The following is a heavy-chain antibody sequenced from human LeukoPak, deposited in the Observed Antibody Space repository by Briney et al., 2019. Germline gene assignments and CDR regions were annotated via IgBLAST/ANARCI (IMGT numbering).Heavy chain of an antibody. D-gene: IGHD6-13*01. Sequence: GGSLRHSCAASGFTFSSYLMSWVRPAPGKGREWVANIKQVGSEKYYVDSVKGRFTISTDNSNNTLYIQMNSLRVEDTALYYCAGRRKEAAAFDVWGQGTLVTVSS. V-gene: IGHV3-7*01. J-gene: IGHJ4*02. CDR3: AGRRKEAAAFDV. CDR1: GFTFSSYL. CDR2: IKQVGSEK.